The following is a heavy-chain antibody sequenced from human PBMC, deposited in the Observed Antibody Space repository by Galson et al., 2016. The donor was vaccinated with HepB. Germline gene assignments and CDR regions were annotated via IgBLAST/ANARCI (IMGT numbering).Heavy chain of an antibody. CDR2: IKQDGSEK. D-gene: IGHD3-3*01. Sequence: SLRLSCAASGFTFSRSWMSWVRQAPGKGLEWVANIKQDGSEKYYVDSVKGRFTISRDNAKNSLYLQMNSLRVEDTAVYYCATVPILGAVARYLDYWGQGTLVTVSS. J-gene: IGHJ4*02. CDR3: ATVPILGAVARYLDY. CDR1: GFTFSRSW. V-gene: IGHV3-7*01.